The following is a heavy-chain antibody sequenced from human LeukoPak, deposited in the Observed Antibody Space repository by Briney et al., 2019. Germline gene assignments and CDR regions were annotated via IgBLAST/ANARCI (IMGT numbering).Heavy chain of an antibody. V-gene: IGHV4-59*01. D-gene: IGHD6-13*01. CDR2: IYYSGTT. CDR3: ARGVYIAAAQYGY. J-gene: IGHJ4*02. Sequence: SETLSLTCTVSGGSISSYYWSWIRQPPGKGLEWIGYIYYSGTTNYNPSLKSRVTISVDTSKNQFSLKLSSVTAADTAVYYCARGVYIAAAQYGYWGQGTLVTV. CDR1: GGSISSYY.